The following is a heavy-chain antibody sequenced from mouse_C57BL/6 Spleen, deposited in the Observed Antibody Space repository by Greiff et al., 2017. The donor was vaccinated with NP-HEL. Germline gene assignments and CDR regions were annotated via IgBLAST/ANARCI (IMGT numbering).Heavy chain of an antibody. V-gene: IGHV5-6*01. D-gene: IGHD3-2*02. CDR3: ARTAQDYYAMDY. J-gene: IGHJ4*01. Sequence: EVQRVESGGDLVKPGGSLKLSCAASGFTFSSYGMSWVRQTPDKRLEWVAPISSGGSYTYYPDSVKGRFPISRDNAKNTLYLQMSSLKSDDTAMYYCARTAQDYYAMDYWGQGTSVTVSS. CDR1: GFTFSSYG. CDR2: ISSGGSYT.